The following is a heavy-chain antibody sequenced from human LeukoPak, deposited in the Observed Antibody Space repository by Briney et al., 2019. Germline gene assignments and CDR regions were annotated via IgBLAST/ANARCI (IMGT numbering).Heavy chain of an antibody. D-gene: IGHD2-2*01. J-gene: IGHJ6*03. V-gene: IGHV1-8*02. CDR3: ARQYCSSTSCYSGGYYYMGV. CDR1: GYTFTGDY. CDR2: MNPNSGNT. Sequence: ASVKVSCKASGYTFTGDYIHWVRQAPGQGLEWMGWMNPNSGNTGYAQKFQGRVTMTRNTSISTAYMELSSLRSEDTAVYYCARQYCSSTSCYSGGYYYMGVWGKGTTVTISS.